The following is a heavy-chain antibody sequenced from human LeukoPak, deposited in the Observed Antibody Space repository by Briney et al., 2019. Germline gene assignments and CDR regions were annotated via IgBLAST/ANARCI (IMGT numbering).Heavy chain of an antibody. D-gene: IGHD4-23*01. CDR2: INWNGGST. CDR3: ARDRNGGNTYYFDY. CDR1: GFTFDDYG. V-gene: IGHV3-20*04. Sequence: GGSLRLFCAASGFTFDDYGMSWVRQAPGKGLEWVSGINWNGGSTGCADSVKGRFTISRDNAKNSLYLQMNSLRAEDTALYYCARDRNGGNTYYFDYWGQGTLVTVSS. J-gene: IGHJ4*02.